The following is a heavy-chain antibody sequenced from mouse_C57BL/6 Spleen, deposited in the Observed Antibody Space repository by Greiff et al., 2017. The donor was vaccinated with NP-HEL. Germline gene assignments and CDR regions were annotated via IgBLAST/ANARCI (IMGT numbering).Heavy chain of an antibody. CDR2: INPYNGDT. D-gene: IGHD2-2*01. Sequence: EVQLQESGPELVKPGDSVKISCKASGYSFTGSFMNWVMQSHGKSLEWIGRINPYNGDTFYNQKFKGKATLTVDKSSSTAHMELRSLTSEDSAVYYCARVLSTMVTTRAMDYWGQGTSVTVSS. CDR1: GYSFTGSF. V-gene: IGHV1-20*01. J-gene: IGHJ4*01. CDR3: ARVLSTMVTTRAMDY.